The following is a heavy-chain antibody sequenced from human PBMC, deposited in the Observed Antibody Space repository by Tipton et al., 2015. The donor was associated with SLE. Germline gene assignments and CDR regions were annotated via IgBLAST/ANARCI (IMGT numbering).Heavy chain of an antibody. J-gene: IGHJ4*02. CDR2: IYYSGST. CDR3: ARGAPLRLGPYFDY. Sequence: TLSLTCTVSGGSISSGGYYWSWVRQHPGKGLEWIGYIYYSGSTYYNPSLKSRVTISVDTSKNQFSLKLSSVAAADTAVYYCARGAPLRLGPYFDYWGQGTLVTVSS. D-gene: IGHD4-17*01. V-gene: IGHV4-31*03. CDR1: GGSISSGGYY.